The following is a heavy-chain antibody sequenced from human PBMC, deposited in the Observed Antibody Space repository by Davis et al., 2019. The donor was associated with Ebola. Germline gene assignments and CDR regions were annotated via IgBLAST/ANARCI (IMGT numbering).Heavy chain of an antibody. V-gene: IGHV3-23*01. CDR1: GFTFSSYD. J-gene: IGHJ3*02. CDR3: AKGSDILTGSSDAFDI. Sequence: GESLKISCAASGFTFSSYDMSWVRQAPGKGLEWVSSISGNGGSPRYADSVKGRFTISRDNSKNTLYVQMTSLRAEDTAVYYCAKGSDILTGSSDAFDIWGQGTMVTVSS. CDR2: ISGNGGSP. D-gene: IGHD3-9*01.